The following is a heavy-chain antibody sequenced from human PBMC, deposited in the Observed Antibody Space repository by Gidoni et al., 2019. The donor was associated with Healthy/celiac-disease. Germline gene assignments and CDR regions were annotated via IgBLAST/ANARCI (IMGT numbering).Heavy chain of an antibody. J-gene: IGHJ3*02. CDR3: ARAGDYEAFDI. V-gene: IGHV3-33*01. D-gene: IGHD4-17*01. Sequence: QVQLVESGGGVVQPGRSLRLSCAASGFTFSSYGMHWVRQAPGKGLEGVAVRWYDGSNKYYADSVKGRFTISRDNSKNTLYLQMNSLRAEDTAVYYCARAGDYEAFDIWGQGTMVTVSS. CDR2: RWYDGSNK. CDR1: GFTFSSYG.